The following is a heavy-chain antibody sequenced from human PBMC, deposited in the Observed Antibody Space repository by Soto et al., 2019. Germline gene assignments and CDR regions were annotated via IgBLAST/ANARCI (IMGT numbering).Heavy chain of an antibody. Sequence: EVKLLESGGGLVQPGGSLRLSCGVSGFTVTSNGVSWVRQAPGKGLVWVSAISPNGQGIWYADSVKGRFTISRDISRNTVFLQMDSLRAEDTAVYYCAKDRQYPRAYFPYWGQGTLVTVSS. D-gene: IGHD4-4*01. J-gene: IGHJ4*02. V-gene: IGHV3-23*01. CDR1: GFTVTSNG. CDR2: ISPNGQGI. CDR3: AKDRQYPRAYFPY.